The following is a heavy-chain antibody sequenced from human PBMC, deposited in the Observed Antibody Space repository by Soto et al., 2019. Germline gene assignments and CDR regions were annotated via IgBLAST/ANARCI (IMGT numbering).Heavy chain of an antibody. D-gene: IGHD5-18*01. V-gene: IGHV4-31*03. CDR1: GGSISSGGYY. CDR2: IYYSGST. Sequence: QVQLQESGPGLVKPSQTLSLTCTVSGGSISSGGYYWSWIRQHPGKGLEWIGYIYYSGSTYYNPCLKSRVTKSVNTSKYQFSLKLSTVTAAYTAVYYCARGDVDTAMADYWGQGTLVTVSS. CDR3: ARGDVDTAMADY. J-gene: IGHJ4*02.